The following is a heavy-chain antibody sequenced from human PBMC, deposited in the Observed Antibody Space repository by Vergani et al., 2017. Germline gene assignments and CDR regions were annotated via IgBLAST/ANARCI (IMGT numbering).Heavy chain of an antibody. CDR3: ARLYGRDSSGSKYLDD. CDR1: GYSFTNYW. Sequence: EVPLVQSGAEVKTPGESLKISCQLSGYSFTNYWIGWVRQMPGKGLEWMGINHPSDSDTRYSPSFQGQVTISVDKSTSTAYLQRSSLRASYSTMSYCARLYGRDSSGSKYLDDGVEGSLVTVSS. V-gene: IGHV5-51*01. D-gene: IGHD3-22*01. CDR2: NHPSDSDT. J-gene: IGHJ4*02.